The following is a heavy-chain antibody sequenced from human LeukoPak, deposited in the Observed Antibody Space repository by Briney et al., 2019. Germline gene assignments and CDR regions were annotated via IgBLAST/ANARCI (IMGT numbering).Heavy chain of an antibody. J-gene: IGHJ6*02. D-gene: IGHD4-17*01. CDR1: GFTFDDYA. CDR3: AKDMWTVASTDYYYYGMDV. Sequence: GRSLRLSCAASGFTFDDYAMHWVRQAPGKGLEWVSGISWNSGSIGYADSVKGRFTISRDNAKNSLYLQMNSLRAEDTALYYCAKDMWTVASTDYYYYGMDVWGQGTTVTVSS. V-gene: IGHV3-9*01. CDR2: ISWNSGSI.